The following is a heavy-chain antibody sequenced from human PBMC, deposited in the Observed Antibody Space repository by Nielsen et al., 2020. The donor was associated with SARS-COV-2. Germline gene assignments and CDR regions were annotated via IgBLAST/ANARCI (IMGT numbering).Heavy chain of an antibody. V-gene: IGHV3-9*01. CDR3: AKAKGDGYNTPLEDLNNWYFDL. CDR2: ISWNSGSI. J-gene: IGHJ2*01. CDR1: GFTFDDYA. Sequence: GGSLRLSCAASGFTFDDYAMHWVRQAPGKGLEWVSGISWNSGSIGYADSVKGRFTISRDNAKNSLYLQMNSLRAEDTALYYCAKAKGDGYNTPLEDLNNWYFDLWGRGTLVTVSS. D-gene: IGHD5-24*01.